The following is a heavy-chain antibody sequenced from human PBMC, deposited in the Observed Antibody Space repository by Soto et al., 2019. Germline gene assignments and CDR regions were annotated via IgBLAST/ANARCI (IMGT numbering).Heavy chain of an antibody. CDR1: GGSISSGW. V-gene: IGHV4-4*02. J-gene: IGHJ5*02. CDR3: SSRITDAPT. CDR2: ILYSGRT. Sequence: QVQLQESGPGLVKPSGTLSLTCAVSGGSISSGWWTWVRQPPGKGLEWIGEILYSGRTKYNSSLNSRVTISIDKSKKQFSLNLSSVTAADTAVYYCSSRITDAPTWGQGTLVTVSS. D-gene: IGHD2-2*01.